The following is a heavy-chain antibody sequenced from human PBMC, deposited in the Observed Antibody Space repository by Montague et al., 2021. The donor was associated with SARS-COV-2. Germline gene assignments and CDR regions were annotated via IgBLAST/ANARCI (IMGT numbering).Heavy chain of an antibody. D-gene: IGHD2-15*01. Sequence: SETLSLTCTVAGGSISSYYWSWIRQPAGKGLEWIGYINYGVSTNYNPSRKCRVTISVDTSKNQFSRNLSNVAAADTAVYYCARNLVVHYWYGMDVWGQGTTVTVSS. J-gene: IGHJ6*02. V-gene: IGHV4-59*01. CDR2: INYGVST. CDR1: GGSISSYY. CDR3: ARNLVVHYWYGMDV.